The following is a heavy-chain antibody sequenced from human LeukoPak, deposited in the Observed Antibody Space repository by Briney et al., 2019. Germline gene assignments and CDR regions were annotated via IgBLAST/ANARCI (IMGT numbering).Heavy chain of an antibody. CDR1: GFTFSSYW. Sequence: GGSLRLSCAASGFTFSSYWMSWVRQAPGKGLEWVANIKQDGSEKYYVDSVKGRFTISRDNAKNSLYLQMNSLRAEDTAVYYCARVGAALRFYYYYYMDVWGKGTTVTVSS. J-gene: IGHJ6*03. CDR3: ARVGAALRFYYYYYMDV. CDR2: IKQDGSEK. V-gene: IGHV3-7*01. D-gene: IGHD6-6*01.